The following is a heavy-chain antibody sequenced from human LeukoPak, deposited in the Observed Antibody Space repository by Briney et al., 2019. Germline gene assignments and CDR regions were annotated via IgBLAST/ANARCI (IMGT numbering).Heavy chain of an antibody. Sequence: GGSLRLSCAASGFTFSSYGMHWVRQAPGKGLEWVAVISYDGSNKYYADSVKGRFTISRDNSKNTLYLQMNSLRAEDTAVYYCARDLMVYAHRGVTGSDYWGQGTLVTVSS. CDR2: ISYDGSNK. CDR3: ARDLMVYAHRGVTGSDY. V-gene: IGHV3-30*03. J-gene: IGHJ4*02. CDR1: GFTFSSYG. D-gene: IGHD2-8*01.